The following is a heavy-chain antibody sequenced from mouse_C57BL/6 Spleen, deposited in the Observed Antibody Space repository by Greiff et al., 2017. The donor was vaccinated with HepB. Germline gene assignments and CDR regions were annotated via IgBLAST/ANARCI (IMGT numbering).Heavy chain of an antibody. D-gene: IGHD1-1*01. CDR1: GYTFTSYW. J-gene: IGHJ1*03. CDR3: ARGIYYGSSYRGLHWYFDV. CDR2: INPSNGGT. Sequence: QVQLQQSGTELVKPGASVKLSCKASGYTFTSYWMHWVKQRPGQGLEWIGNINPSNGGTNYNEKFKSKATLTVDKSSSTAYMQLSSLTSEDSAVYDCARGIYYGSSYRGLHWYFDVWGTGTTVTVSS. V-gene: IGHV1-53*01.